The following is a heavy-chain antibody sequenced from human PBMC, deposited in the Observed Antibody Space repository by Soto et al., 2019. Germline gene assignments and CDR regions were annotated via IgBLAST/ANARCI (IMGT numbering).Heavy chain of an antibody. CDR3: ARDPPYYDFRLAV. CDR2: IYSGGST. V-gene: IGHV3-66*01. J-gene: IGHJ6*02. Sequence: PGGSLRLSCAASGFTVSSNYMSWVRQAPGKGLEWVSLIYSGGSTYYADSVKGRFTISRDNSKNTLYLQMNSLRAEDTAVYYCARDPPYYDFRLAVWGQGTTVTVSS. CDR1: GFTVSSNY. D-gene: IGHD3-3*01.